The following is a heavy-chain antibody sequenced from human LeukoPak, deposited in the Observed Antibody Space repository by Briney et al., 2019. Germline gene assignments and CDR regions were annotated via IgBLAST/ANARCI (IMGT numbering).Heavy chain of an antibody. J-gene: IGHJ2*01. CDR1: GITFHSYA. CDR2: ISGIGTST. Sequence: GGSLRLSCAASGITFHSYAMNWLRQAPGKGLEWVSSISGIGTSTYYADSVKGRLTVSRDNSKNTLYLQMNSLRAEDTAVYYCAKRVQRNFWYFDLWGRGTLVTVSS. CDR3: AKRVQRNFWYFDL. V-gene: IGHV3-23*01. D-gene: IGHD1-1*01.